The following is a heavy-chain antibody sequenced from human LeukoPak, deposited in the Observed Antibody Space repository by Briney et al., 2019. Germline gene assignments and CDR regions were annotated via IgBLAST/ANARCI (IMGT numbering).Heavy chain of an antibody. CDR3: AKDYGDYGFDY. CDR2: ISWNSGSI. V-gene: IGHV3-9*03. CDR1: GFTFGDYA. Sequence: GRSLRLSCAASGFTFGDYAVHWVRQAPGKGLEWVSGISWNSGSIGYADSVKGRSTISRDNAKNSLYLQMNSLRAEDMALYYCAKDYGDYGFDYWGQGTLVTVSS. D-gene: IGHD4-17*01. J-gene: IGHJ4*02.